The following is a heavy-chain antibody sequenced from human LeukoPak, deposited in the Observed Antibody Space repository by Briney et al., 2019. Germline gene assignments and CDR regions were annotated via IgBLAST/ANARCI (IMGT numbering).Heavy chain of an antibody. CDR2: ISSSSSTI. J-gene: IGHJ5*02. V-gene: IGHV3-48*01. CDR3: ARDPGITIFGVDSNWFDP. CDR1: GFTFSSYS. D-gene: IGHD3-3*01. Sequence: PGGSLRLSRAASGFTFSSYSMNWVRQAPGKGLEWVSYISSSSSTIYYADSVKGRFTISRDNAKNSLYLQMNSLRAEDTAVYYCARDPGITIFGVDSNWFDPWGQGTLVTVSS.